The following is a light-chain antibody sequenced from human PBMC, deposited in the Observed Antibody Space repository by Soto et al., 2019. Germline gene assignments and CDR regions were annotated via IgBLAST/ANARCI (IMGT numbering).Light chain of an antibody. V-gene: IGKV3-11*01. CDR3: QQRSDWPRT. CDR1: QSVSSN. J-gene: IGKJ1*01. Sequence: EIVLTQSPATLSLSPGERATLSCRATQSVSSNLAWYQQKPGQAPMLLIYDAANRATGIPDRFSGSGSGTDFILTISSLDPEDFAVYYCQQRSDWPRTFGQGTKVEIK. CDR2: DAA.